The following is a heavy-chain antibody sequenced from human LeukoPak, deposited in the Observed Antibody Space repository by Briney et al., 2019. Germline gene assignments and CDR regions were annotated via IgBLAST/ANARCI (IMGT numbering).Heavy chain of an antibody. J-gene: IGHJ4*02. V-gene: IGHV3-30*02. CDR3: AKDLAVFNPIYCGGDCYSFQFDY. D-gene: IGHD2-21*02. CDR2: IRYDGSNK. Sequence: PGGSLRLSCAASGFTFSSYGMHWVRQAPGKGLEWVAFIRYDGSNKYYADSVKGRFTISRDNSKNTLYLQMNSLGAEDTAVYYCAKDLAVFNPIYCGGDCYSFQFDYWGQGTLVTVSS. CDR1: GFTFSSYG.